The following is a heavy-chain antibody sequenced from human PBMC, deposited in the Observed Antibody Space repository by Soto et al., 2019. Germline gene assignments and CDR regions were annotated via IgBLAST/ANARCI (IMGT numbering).Heavy chain of an antibody. V-gene: IGHV3-73*01. CDR1: GFTFSGSA. J-gene: IGHJ6*03. Sequence: GGSLRLSCAASGFTFSGSAMHWVRQASGKGLEWVGRIRSKANSYATAYAASVKGRFTISRDDSKNTAYLQMNSLKTEDTAVYYCTLNLWFGELYAGSRYMDVWGKGTTVTVSS. CDR3: TLNLWFGELYAGSRYMDV. CDR2: IRSKANSYAT. D-gene: IGHD3-10*01.